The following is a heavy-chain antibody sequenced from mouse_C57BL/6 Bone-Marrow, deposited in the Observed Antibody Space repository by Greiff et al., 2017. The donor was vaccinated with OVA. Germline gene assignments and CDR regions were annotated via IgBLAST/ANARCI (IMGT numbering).Heavy chain of an antibody. Sequence: QVQLQQSGAELARPGASVKLSCKASGYTFTSYWMQWVKQRPGQGLEWIGEIDPSDSYTNYNQKFKGKATLTVDTSSSTAYMQLGSLTSEDSAVYYCARGDSITTVVATDYWGQGTTLTVSS. CDR3: ARGDSITTVVATDY. J-gene: IGHJ2*01. D-gene: IGHD1-1*01. CDR2: IDPSDSYT. V-gene: IGHV1-50*01. CDR1: GYTFTSYW.